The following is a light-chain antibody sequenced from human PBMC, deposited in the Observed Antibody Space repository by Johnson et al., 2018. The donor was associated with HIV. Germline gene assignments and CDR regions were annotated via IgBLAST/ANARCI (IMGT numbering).Light chain of an antibody. V-gene: IGLV1-51*02. Sequence: QPVLTQPPSVSAAPGQKVTVSCSGSSSNIGNNYVSWYQQLPGTAPKLLIYENNKRPSGIPDRFSGSKSGTSATLGITGLQPRDEADYYCGTWDSRLRSGFFGTGTKVTVL. J-gene: IGLJ1*01. CDR1: SSNIGNNY. CDR2: ENN. CDR3: GTWDSRLRSGF.